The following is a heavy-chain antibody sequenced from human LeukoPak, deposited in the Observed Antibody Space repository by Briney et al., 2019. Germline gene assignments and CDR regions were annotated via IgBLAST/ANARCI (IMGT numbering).Heavy chain of an antibody. V-gene: IGHV3-23*01. Sequence: GGSLRLSCAASGFTFSSYAMSWVRQAPGKGLEWVSAITGSGGSTYYADSVKGRFTISRDNSKNTLYLQMNSLRAEDTAVYFCSRSTWRYTMDVWGQGTTVTVSS. CDR1: GFTFSSYA. J-gene: IGHJ6*02. CDR2: ITGSGGST. D-gene: IGHD5-24*01. CDR3: SRSTWRYTMDV.